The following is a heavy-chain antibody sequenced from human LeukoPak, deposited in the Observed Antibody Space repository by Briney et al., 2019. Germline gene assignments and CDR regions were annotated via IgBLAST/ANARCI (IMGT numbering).Heavy chain of an antibody. CDR2: ISSSSSYI. J-gene: IGHJ4*02. V-gene: IGHV3-21*01. D-gene: IGHD5-18*01. CDR3: ARENSWIQLDY. Sequence: GGSLRLSCVVSGLTVSSEYMSWVRQAPGKGLEWVSSISSSSSYIYYADSVKGRFTISRDNAKNSLYLQMNSLRAEDTAVYYCARENSWIQLDYWGQGTLVTVSS. CDR1: GLTVSSEY.